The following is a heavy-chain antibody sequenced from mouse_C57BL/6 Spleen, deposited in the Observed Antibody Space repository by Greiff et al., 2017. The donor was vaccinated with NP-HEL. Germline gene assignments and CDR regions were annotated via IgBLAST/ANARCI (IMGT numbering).Heavy chain of an antibody. V-gene: IGHV1-80*01. CDR1: GYAFSSYW. CDR3: ARYDGYYPPHAMDY. J-gene: IGHJ4*01. D-gene: IGHD2-3*01. CDR2: IYPGDGDT. Sequence: LQQSGASVKISCKASGYAFSSYWMNWVKQRPGKGLEWIGQIYPGDGDTNYNGKFKGKATLTADKSSSTAYMQLSSLTSEDSAVYFCARYDGYYPPHAMDYWGQGTSVTVSS.